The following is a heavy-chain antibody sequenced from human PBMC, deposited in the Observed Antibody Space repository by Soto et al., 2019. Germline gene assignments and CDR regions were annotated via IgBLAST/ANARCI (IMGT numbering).Heavy chain of an antibody. V-gene: IGHV3-74*01. CDR3: ARGGLGPFDY. Sequence: GGSLRLSCAASGFSLGSYSMHWVRQGPGKGLVWVSRINDYGTTINYAESVEGRFTISRDDAKSEVYLQMNKLRAEDTAVYYCARGGLGPFDYWGQGALVTVSS. CDR2: INDYGTTI. CDR1: GFSLGSYS. D-gene: IGHD3-9*01. J-gene: IGHJ4*02.